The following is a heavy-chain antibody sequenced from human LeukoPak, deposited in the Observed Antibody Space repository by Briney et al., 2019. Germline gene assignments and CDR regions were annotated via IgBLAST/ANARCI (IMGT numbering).Heavy chain of an antibody. Sequence: SETLSLTCTVSGGSISISYWSWIRQPPGKGLEWIGYIYYSGSTYYNPSLKSRVTISVDTSKNQFSLKLSSVTDTAVYYCASLGSITMIVYYWGQGTLVTVSS. J-gene: IGHJ4*02. V-gene: IGHV4-59*04. CDR3: ASLGSITMIVYY. CDR2: IYYSGST. CDR1: GGSISISY. D-gene: IGHD3-22*01.